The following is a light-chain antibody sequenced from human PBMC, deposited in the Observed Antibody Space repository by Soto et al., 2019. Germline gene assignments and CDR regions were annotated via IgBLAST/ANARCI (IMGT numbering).Light chain of an antibody. CDR3: QQYRNWPRT. Sequence: EIVMTQSPATLSVSPGERATLSCRASQSVSSNLAWYQQKPGQAPRLLIYGASTRATGIPAKFSGGGSGTEFTLTISSLQSEDFAVYYCQQYRNWPRTFGQGTKVDI. J-gene: IGKJ1*01. V-gene: IGKV3-15*01. CDR2: GAS. CDR1: QSVSSN.